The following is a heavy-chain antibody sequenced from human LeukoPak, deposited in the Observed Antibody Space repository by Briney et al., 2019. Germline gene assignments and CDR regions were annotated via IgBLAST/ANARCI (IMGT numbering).Heavy chain of an antibody. J-gene: IGHJ4*02. CDR1: GGSISSSSYY. D-gene: IGHD1-26*01. CDR3: ARRYGGSYF. CDR2: IYYSGST. V-gene: IGHV4-39*01. Sequence: SETLSLTCTVSGGSISSSSYYWGWIRQPPGRGLEWIGSIYYSGSTYYNPSLKSRVTISVDTSKNQFSLKLSSVTAADTAVYYCARRYGGSYFWGQGTLVTVSS.